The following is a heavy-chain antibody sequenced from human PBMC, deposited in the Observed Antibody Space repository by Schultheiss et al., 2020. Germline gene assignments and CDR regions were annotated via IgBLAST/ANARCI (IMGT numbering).Heavy chain of an antibody. J-gene: IGHJ4*02. CDR1: GFTFSSYW. CDR2: VKTKGEGGTT. CDR3: TTGRAY. V-gene: IGHV3-15*01. Sequence: GGSLRLSCAASGFTFSSYWMTWVRQAPGKGLEWVGRVKTKGEGGTTDYAAPVKGRFTISRDDSRNMVDLQMNSLKTEDTGVYYCTTGRAYWGRGILVTVSS.